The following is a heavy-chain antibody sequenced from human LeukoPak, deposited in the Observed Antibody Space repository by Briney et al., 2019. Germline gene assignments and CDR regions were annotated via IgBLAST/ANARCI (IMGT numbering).Heavy chain of an antibody. D-gene: IGHD3-3*01. V-gene: IGHV3-7*03. J-gene: IGHJ4*02. CDR1: GFIFGKYW. Sequence: PGGSLRLSCVASGFIFGKYWMSWVRQAPGKGLEWVANIKLDGSEKNYVDSVKGRFTISGDNTKNSLYLQMNSLRAEDTAVFYCARDQYDTWSRRGNFDSWGQGTLVIVSS. CDR2: IKLDGSEK. CDR3: ARDQYDTWSRRGNFDS.